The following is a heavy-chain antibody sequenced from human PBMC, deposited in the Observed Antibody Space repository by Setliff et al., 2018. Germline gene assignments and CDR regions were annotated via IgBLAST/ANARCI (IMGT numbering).Heavy chain of an antibody. V-gene: IGHV3-11*04. CDR3: ARGDNGHWSGYSPVSGKSAYYYMDV. J-gene: IGHJ6*03. Sequence: PGGSLRLSCVASGFTFSDYYMSWIRQAPGKGLEWLSYIVSSGSTTYYSDSVKGRFTISRDNAKNSLYLQMNSLRAEDTAVYYCARGDNGHWSGYSPVSGKSAYYYMDVWGKGTTVTVSS. D-gene: IGHD3-3*01. CDR1: GFTFSDYY. CDR2: IVSSGSTT.